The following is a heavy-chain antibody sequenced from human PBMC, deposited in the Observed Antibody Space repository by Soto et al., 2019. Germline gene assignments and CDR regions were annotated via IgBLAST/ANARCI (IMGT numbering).Heavy chain of an antibody. CDR2: MNHNSGNT. CDR1: GYTFTSYD. D-gene: IGHD6-6*01. CDR3: ARRGVSSSSSFREHGYGMDV. Sequence: QVQLVQSGAEVKKPGASVKVSCKASGYTFTSYDINWVRQATDHGLEWMGWMNHNSGNTGYAQKFQGRVTMTRNTSISTAYMELSSLRSEDTAVYYCARRGVSSSSSFREHGYGMDVWGQGNTVTVSS. J-gene: IGHJ6*02. V-gene: IGHV1-8*01.